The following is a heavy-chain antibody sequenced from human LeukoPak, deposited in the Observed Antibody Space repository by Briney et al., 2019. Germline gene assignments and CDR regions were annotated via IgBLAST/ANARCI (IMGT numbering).Heavy chain of an antibody. CDR2: IYYSGST. CDR3: ARDYGSGSYYNGDAFDI. V-gene: IGHV4-59*01. D-gene: IGHD3-10*01. Sequence: SETLSLTCTVSGGSISSYYRSWIRQPPGKGLEWIGYIYYSGSTNYNPSLKSRVTISVDTSKNQFSLKLSSVTAADTAVYYCARDYGSGSYYNGDAFDIWGQGTMVTVSS. J-gene: IGHJ3*02. CDR1: GGSISSYY.